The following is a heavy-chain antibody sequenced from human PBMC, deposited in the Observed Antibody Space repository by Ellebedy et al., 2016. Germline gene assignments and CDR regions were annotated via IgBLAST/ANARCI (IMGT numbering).Heavy chain of an antibody. CDR2: IYAGGST. J-gene: IGHJ4*02. V-gene: IGHV3-66*01. CDR1: GFSVSSNY. Sequence: GESLKISCVVSGFSVSSNYLSWVRQAPGKGLEWVSVIYAGGSTFYADSVKGRFTISRDNAKGSLYLQMTRLRVEDTAVYYCGAGGGWLSDYWGQGTLVTVSS. D-gene: IGHD6-19*01. CDR3: GAGGGWLSDY.